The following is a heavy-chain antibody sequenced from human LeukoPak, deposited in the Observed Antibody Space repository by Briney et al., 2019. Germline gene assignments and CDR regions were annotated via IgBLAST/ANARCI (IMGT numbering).Heavy chain of an antibody. Sequence: GESLQISCKGSGYRFSTYWIAWVRQMPGKGLEWMGSIHPGDSDTRYSPSFQGQVTISADKSVNTAYLQWSSLKASDTATYYCAGPNITSYYDSRGYDAFDVWGQGTMVTVYS. CDR2: IHPGDSDT. D-gene: IGHD3-22*01. CDR1: GYRFSTYW. V-gene: IGHV5-51*01. CDR3: AGPNITSYYDSRGYDAFDV. J-gene: IGHJ3*01.